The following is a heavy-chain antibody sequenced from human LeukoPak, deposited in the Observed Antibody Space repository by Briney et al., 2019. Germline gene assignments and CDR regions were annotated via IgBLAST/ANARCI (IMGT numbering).Heavy chain of an antibody. V-gene: IGHV3-21*01. CDR1: RFTFSSYS. CDR3: ATYSGYDPGDY. Sequence: GGSLRLSCAASRFTFSSYSMNWVRQAPGKGLEWVSSITSSSSYIYYAGSVKGRFTISRDSAKNSLYLQMNSLRAEDTAVYYCATYSGYDPGDYWGQGTLVTVSS. J-gene: IGHJ4*02. CDR2: ITSSSSYI. D-gene: IGHD5-12*01.